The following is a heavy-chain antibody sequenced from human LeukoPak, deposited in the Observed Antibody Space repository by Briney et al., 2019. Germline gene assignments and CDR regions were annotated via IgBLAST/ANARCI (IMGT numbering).Heavy chain of an antibody. CDR2: IYSGGST. D-gene: IGHD3-22*01. J-gene: IGHJ4*02. CDR1: GFTVSNNY. V-gene: IGHV3-53*01. CDR3: ASGGSYDSSGYTH. Sequence: PGESLRLSCAISGFTVSNNYMSWVHQPPGKGLEWVSVIYSGGSTYYADSVKGRFTISRDTSKNTLYLQMNSLRAEDTAVYYCASGGSYDSSGYTHWGQGTLVTVSS.